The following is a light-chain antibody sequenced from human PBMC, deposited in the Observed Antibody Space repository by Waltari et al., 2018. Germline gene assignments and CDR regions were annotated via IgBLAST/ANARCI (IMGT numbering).Light chain of an antibody. V-gene: IGLV2-14*03. J-gene: IGLJ1*01. CDR3: SSYANTFHYV. Sequence: QSALTQPASVSGSPGQSITISCARTSSDVGAYNYVSCYQQSPGRAPNLLLYDVSKWPSGVSNRFSGSKSGNTASLTISGLQAEDEADYFCSSYANTFHYVFGTGTKVTVL. CDR1: SSDVGAYNY. CDR2: DVS.